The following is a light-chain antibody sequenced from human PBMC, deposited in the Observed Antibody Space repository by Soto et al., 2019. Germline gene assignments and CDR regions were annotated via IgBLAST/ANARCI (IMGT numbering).Light chain of an antibody. Sequence: DIQMTQSPSSLSASVGDRVTITCRASQGIGNFLAWFQQKPRKAPKSLIYGASSLQSGVPSKFSGSGSGTDFTLTISSLQPEDFATYYCQQYNSYPVTFGGGTKVEIK. CDR1: QGIGNF. J-gene: IGKJ4*01. V-gene: IGKV1-16*02. CDR2: GAS. CDR3: QQYNSYPVT.